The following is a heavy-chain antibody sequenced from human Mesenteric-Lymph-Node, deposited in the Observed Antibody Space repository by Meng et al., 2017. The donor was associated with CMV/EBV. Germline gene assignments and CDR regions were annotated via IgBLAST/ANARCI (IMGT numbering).Heavy chain of an antibody. CDR2: IFYSGSA. J-gene: IGHJ5*02. D-gene: IGHD3-10*01. CDR1: GGSISSSWHY. V-gene: IGHV4-39*02. CDR3: ARDTLTYSYGPGWIDP. Sequence: ESVPPLVTPSRARSLQCTVAGGSISSSWHYWGWIRQPPGKGLEWIGSIFYSGSAHYNPALESRVTISIDKSKNEFFLNLGSVTAADTAMYFCARDTLTYSYGPGWIDPWGQGTLVTVSS.